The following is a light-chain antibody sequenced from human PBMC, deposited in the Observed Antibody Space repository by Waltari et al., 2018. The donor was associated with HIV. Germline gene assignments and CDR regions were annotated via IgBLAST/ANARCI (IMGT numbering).Light chain of an antibody. CDR1: QSITRY. J-gene: IGKJ2*01. CDR2: NAS. Sequence: DIQMTQSPSSLSPSVGDRVTITNLASQSITRYINGYQKKPGKAPKLLIFNASSLQSGVPSRFRGSGSGTDFTLTITSLQPEDFATYDCQQSYSTPHTFGQGTKLEIK. CDR3: QQSYSTPHT. V-gene: IGKV1-39*01.